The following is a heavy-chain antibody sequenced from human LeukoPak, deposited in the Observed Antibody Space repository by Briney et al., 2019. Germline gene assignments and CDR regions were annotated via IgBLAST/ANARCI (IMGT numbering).Heavy chain of an antibody. D-gene: IGHD2-2*02. CDR2: IIPIFGTA. V-gene: IGHV1-69*01. J-gene: IGHJ5*02. Sequence: ASVKVSCKASGGTFSSYAISWVRQAPGQGLEWMGGIIPIFGTANYAQKFQGRVTITADESTSTAYMELSSLRSEDTAVYHCARSPRGYCSSTSCYRRDWFDPWGQGTLVTVSS. CDR3: ARSPRGYCSSTSCYRRDWFDP. CDR1: GGTFSSYA.